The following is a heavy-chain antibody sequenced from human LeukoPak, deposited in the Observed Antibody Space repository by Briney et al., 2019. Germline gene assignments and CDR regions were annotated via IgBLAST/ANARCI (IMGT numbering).Heavy chain of an antibody. CDR1: GGSFSGHY. CDR2: STHSGST. Sequence: SETLSLTCAVYGGSFSGHYWTWIRQPPGKGLEWIGESTHSGSTNYNPSLKSRVTVSVDTSKSQFSLKLTSVSAADTAVYHCARGRTGAAALDFCGPGTLVTVSS. J-gene: IGHJ4*02. D-gene: IGHD2-2*01. CDR3: ARGRTGAAALDF. V-gene: IGHV4-34*01.